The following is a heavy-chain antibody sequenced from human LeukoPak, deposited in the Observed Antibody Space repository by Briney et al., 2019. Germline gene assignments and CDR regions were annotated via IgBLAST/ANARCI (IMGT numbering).Heavy chain of an antibody. CDR2: ISGSGGST. D-gene: IGHD6-19*01. Sequence: PGGSLRLSCAASGFTFSSYAMSWVRQAPGKGLEWVSVISGSGGSTYYADSVKGRFTISRDNSKNTLYLQMNSLRAEDTAVYYCAKDPSVAVAGTLDYWGQGTLVTVSS. CDR1: GFTFSSYA. J-gene: IGHJ4*02. V-gene: IGHV3-23*01. CDR3: AKDPSVAVAGTLDY.